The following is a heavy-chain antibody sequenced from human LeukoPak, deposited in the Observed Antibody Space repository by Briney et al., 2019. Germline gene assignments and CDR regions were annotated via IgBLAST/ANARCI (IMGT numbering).Heavy chain of an antibody. CDR3: ARLPIYSSGWYFAH. CDR1: GFIFSSYS. Sequence: GGSLRLSCAASGFIFSSYSMNWVRQAPGKGLEWVSYISSSNSTIYYVDSVKGRFTISRDNAKNSLYLQMNRVRAEDTAVYYCARLPIYSSGWYFAHWGRGTLVTVSS. V-gene: IGHV3-48*01. J-gene: IGHJ4*02. D-gene: IGHD6-19*01. CDR2: ISSSNSTI.